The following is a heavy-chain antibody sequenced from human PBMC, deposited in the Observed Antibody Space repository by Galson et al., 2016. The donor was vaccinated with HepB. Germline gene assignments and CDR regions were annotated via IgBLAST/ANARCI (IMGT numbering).Heavy chain of an antibody. CDR2: IYSAGSA. V-gene: IGHV3-53*01. CDR3: ARGHDYGDYLAT. J-gene: IGHJ4*02. D-gene: IGHD4-17*01. Sequence: SLRLSCAASGFTVSSRYMSWVRQAPGKGLEWVSAIYSAGSAYYADSVKGRFTISRDEFENTLYLPMNSLRADDTALYYCARGHDYGDYLATWGQGSLVIVSS. CDR1: GFTVSSRY.